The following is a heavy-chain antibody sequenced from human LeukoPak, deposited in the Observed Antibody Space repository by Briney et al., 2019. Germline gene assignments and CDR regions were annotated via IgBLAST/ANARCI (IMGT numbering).Heavy chain of an antibody. Sequence: PGGSLRLSCAAYGFTFSTYWMTWVRQPPGKGLEGVANIKEDGSEKYYVDSVRGRFTISRDNAKNSLYLHMNSLRAEDTAVYYCARVHHSSSWGTDDCWGQGTLVTVSS. CDR1: GFTFSTYW. CDR3: ARVHHSSSWGTDDC. CDR2: IKEDGSEK. D-gene: IGHD6-13*01. J-gene: IGHJ4*02. V-gene: IGHV3-7*01.